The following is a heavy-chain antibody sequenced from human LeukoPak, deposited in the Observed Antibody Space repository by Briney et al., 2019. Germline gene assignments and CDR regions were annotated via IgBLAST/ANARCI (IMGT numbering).Heavy chain of an antibody. Sequence: GGSLRLSCAASGFTFSSYAMSWVRQAPGKGLEWVSRISGSGESTYYADSVKGRFTISRDNSKNTLYLQMSSLRAEDTAVYYSYGDPTLSFDPWGQGTPVTVSS. CDR2: ISGSGEST. J-gene: IGHJ5*02. CDR3: YGDPTLSFDP. D-gene: IGHD4-17*01. V-gene: IGHV3-23*01. CDR1: GFTFSSYA.